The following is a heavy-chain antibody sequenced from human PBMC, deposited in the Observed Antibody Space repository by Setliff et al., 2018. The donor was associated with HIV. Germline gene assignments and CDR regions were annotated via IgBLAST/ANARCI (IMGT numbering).Heavy chain of an antibody. CDR2: VSQSGST. Sequence: PSETLSLTCSVSGVSINRTDHYWGWIRPSPGKRLEWIGSVSQSGSTYSYPSLKIRITISVDRSKDLFSLKLISVTAADQGVYYCAGVPVAGANWFDPWGLGTLVTVSS. V-gene: IGHV4-39*01. D-gene: IGHD2-21*01. CDR3: AGVPVAGANWFDP. J-gene: IGHJ5*02. CDR1: GVSINRTDHY.